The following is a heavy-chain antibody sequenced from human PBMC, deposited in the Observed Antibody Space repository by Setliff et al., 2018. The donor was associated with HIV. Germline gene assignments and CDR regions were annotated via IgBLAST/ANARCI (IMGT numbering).Heavy chain of an antibody. CDR1: GYTFTGYY. CDR3: ARMPKSYDILTGYVDY. CDR2: INPDNGDT. J-gene: IGHJ4*02. V-gene: IGHV1-2*02. D-gene: IGHD3-9*01. Sequence: ASVKVSCKASGYTFTGYYMHWVRQAPGQGLEWMGWINPDNGDTNYAQKFQGRVTMTRDTSISTAYMELSRLRSDDTAVYYCARMPKSYDILTGYVDYWGQGTMVTVSS.